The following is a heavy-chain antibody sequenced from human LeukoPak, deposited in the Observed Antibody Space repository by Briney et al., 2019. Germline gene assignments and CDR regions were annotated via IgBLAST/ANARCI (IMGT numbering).Heavy chain of an antibody. Sequence: ASVKVSCKASGYTFTSYGISWVRQAPGQGLEWMGWINPNSGGTNYAQKFQGRVAMTRDTSISTAYMELSRLRSDDTAVYYCARGGYSCGGLDYWGQGTLVTVSS. CDR3: ARGGYSCGGLDY. CDR1: GYTFTSYG. J-gene: IGHJ4*02. CDR2: INPNSGGT. V-gene: IGHV1-2*02. D-gene: IGHD5-18*01.